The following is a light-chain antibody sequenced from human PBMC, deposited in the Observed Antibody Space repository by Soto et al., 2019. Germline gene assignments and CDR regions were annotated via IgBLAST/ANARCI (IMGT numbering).Light chain of an antibody. J-gene: IGKJ1*01. CDR2: GAS. V-gene: IGKV3-20*01. CDR1: QSVSSNF. Sequence: EIVLTQSPGTLSLSPGDRATLSCRASQSVSSNFLAWYQQKPGQAPRLLIYGASIRSTGIPDRFSGSGSGTDFTLTIRRLEPEDFAIYLCHQYGSSPRTFGQGTKVEIK. CDR3: HQYGSSPRT.